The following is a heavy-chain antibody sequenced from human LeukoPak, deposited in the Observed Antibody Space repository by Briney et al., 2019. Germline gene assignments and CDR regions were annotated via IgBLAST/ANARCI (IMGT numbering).Heavy chain of an antibody. J-gene: IGHJ4*02. D-gene: IGHD3-22*01. Sequence: GASVKVSRKASGYTFTSYAMHWVRQAPGQRLEWMGWINPNSGGTNYAQKFQGRVTMTRDTSISTAYMELSRLRSDDTAVYYCARDLARSGYYYDSSGYYYGYWGQGTLVTVSS. CDR3: ARDLARSGYYYDSSGYYYGY. CDR2: INPNSGGT. V-gene: IGHV1-2*02. CDR1: GYTFTSYA.